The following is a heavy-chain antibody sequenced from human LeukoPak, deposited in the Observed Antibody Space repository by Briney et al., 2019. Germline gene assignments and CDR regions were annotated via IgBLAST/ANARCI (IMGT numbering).Heavy chain of an antibody. J-gene: IGHJ2*01. Sequence: QPGGSLRPSCAASGFTFSSYWMHWVRQAPGKRLVWVSRINSDGSTTSYADSVKGRFTISRDNAKNSLYLQMNSLRDEDTAVYYCARERVADTAMVWYFDLWGRGTLVTVSS. D-gene: IGHD5-18*01. CDR3: ARERVADTAMVWYFDL. V-gene: IGHV3-74*01. CDR1: GFTFSSYW. CDR2: INSDGSTT.